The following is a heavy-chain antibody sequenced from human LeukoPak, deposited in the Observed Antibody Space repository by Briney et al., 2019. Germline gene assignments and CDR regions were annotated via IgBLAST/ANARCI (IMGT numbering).Heavy chain of an antibody. D-gene: IGHD3-22*01. Sequence: ASVKVSCKASGYTYTSYGISWVRQAPGQGLEWMGWISAYNGNTNYAQKFQGRVTMTTDTSTSTAYMELRSLRSDDTAVYYCARAQSQGYYDSSGYRWFDPWGQGTLVTVSS. CDR1: GYTYTSYG. CDR2: ISAYNGNT. V-gene: IGHV1-18*01. CDR3: ARAQSQGYYDSSGYRWFDP. J-gene: IGHJ5*02.